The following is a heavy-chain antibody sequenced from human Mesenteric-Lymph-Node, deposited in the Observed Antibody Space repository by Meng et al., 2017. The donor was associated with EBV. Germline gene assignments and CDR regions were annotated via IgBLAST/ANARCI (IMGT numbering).Heavy chain of an antibody. V-gene: IGHV3-43*01. Sequence: EVQLVESGGVVVQPGXSLSVSWASSGFTFDDYTMHWVRQAPGKGLEWVSLISWDGGSTYYADSVKGRFTISRDNSKNSLYLQMNSLRTEDTALYYCAKDMGDYDSSGPNGFDYWGQGTLVTVSS. J-gene: IGHJ4*02. CDR2: ISWDGGST. CDR1: GFTFDDYT. D-gene: IGHD3-22*01. CDR3: AKDMGDYDSSGPNGFDY.